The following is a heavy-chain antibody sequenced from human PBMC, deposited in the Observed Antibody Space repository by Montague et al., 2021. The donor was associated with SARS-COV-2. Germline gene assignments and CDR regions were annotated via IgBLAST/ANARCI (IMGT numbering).Heavy chain of an antibody. Sequence: SETLSLTCTVSGGSISSSSYYWGWIRQPPGKGLEWIGSIYYSGSTYYNPSLKSRVTISVDTSKNQFSLKLSSVTAADTAVYYCARHGLADITIFGVVTPRGGFDIWGQGTMVTVSS. J-gene: IGHJ3*02. D-gene: IGHD3-3*01. CDR3: ARHGLADITIFGVVTPRGGFDI. CDR2: IYYSGST. CDR1: GGSISSSSYY. V-gene: IGHV4-39*01.